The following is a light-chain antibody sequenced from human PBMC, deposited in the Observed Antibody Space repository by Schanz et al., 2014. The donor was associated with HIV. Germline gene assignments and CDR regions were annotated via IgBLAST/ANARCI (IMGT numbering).Light chain of an antibody. CDR1: SSDVGGYNY. CDR2: DVS. Sequence: QSALTQPASVSGSPGQSITISCTGTSSDVGGYNYVSWYQQHPGKAPKLMIYDVSNRPSGVSNRFSGSKSGNTASLTISGLQADDEADYYCQSYDSILSGSDVVFGGGTKLAVL. CDR3: QSYDSILSGSDVV. V-gene: IGLV2-14*03. J-gene: IGLJ2*01.